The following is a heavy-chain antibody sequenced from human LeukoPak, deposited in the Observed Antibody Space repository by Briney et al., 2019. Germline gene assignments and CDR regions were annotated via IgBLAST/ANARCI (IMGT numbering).Heavy chain of an antibody. V-gene: IGHV4-34*01. CDR2: INHSGST. Sequence: SETLSLTCAVYGGSFSGYYWSWIRQPPGKGLEWIGEINHSGSTNYNPSLKSRVTISVDTSKSQFSLKLSSVTAADTAVYYCARGTSSRAGNFDYWGQGTLVTVSS. CDR3: ARGTSSRAGNFDY. D-gene: IGHD6-13*01. CDR1: GGSFSGYY. J-gene: IGHJ4*02.